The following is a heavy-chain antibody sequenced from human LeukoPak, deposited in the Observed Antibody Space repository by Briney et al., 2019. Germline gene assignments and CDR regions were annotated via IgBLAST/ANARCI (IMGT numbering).Heavy chain of an antibody. V-gene: IGHV1-8*01. CDR1: GYTFSDYD. D-gene: IGHD2-21*01. CDR2: MNPTSGDT. J-gene: IGHJ6*03. Sequence: GASVKVSCKASGYTFSDYDVNWVRQAPGQGLEWMGWMNPTSGDTGHAQKFQGRVTMTRSMSRNTAYMELSRLRSEDTAVYFCARVVMKAFYYYYMDVWGKGTTIIISS. CDR3: ARVVMKAFYYYYMDV.